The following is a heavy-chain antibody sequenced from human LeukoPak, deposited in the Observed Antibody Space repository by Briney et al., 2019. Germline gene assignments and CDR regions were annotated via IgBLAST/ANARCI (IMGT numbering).Heavy chain of an antibody. V-gene: IGHV3-23*01. CDR3: ARRLGGNSGHFDY. D-gene: IGHD4-23*01. J-gene: IGHJ4*02. CDR2: ISGSGGDT. CDR1: GFTFSSHG. Sequence: GRSLRLSCAASGFTFSSHGMNWVRQAPGKGLGWVSGISGSGGDTYYADAVKGRFTISKDNSKNTLYLQMNRLRVEDTAVYYCARRLGGNSGHFDYWGQGTLVTVSS.